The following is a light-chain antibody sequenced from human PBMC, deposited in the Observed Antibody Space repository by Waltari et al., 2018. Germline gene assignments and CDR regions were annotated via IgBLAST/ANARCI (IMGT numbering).Light chain of an antibody. CDR2: GAS. V-gene: IGKV3-15*01. CDR1: QSVSYN. Sequence: EVVMTQSPATLSVSPGERVTLSCRASQSVSYNLAWFQQQPGQAPRLLIYGASTRATDIPDRFSGSGSGTAFTLTISSLQSEDFANYYCQQYNNWQITFGQGTRLDLK. CDR3: QQYNNWQIT. J-gene: IGKJ5*01.